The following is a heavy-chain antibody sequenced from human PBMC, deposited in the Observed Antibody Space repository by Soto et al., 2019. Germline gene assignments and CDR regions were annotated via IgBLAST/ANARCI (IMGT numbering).Heavy chain of an antibody. CDR1: GFIFSNYW. V-gene: IGHV3-74*01. CDR2: INTDGSTT. J-gene: IGHJ4*02. CDR3: AKCYYDILTGPNDY. D-gene: IGHD3-9*01. Sequence: GGSLRLSCAASGFIFSNYWMHWVRQAPGKGLVWVSRINTDGSTTTYADSVKGRFTISRDNAKSTLYLQMNSLRAEDTAVYYCAKCYYDILTGPNDYWGQGTLVTVSS.